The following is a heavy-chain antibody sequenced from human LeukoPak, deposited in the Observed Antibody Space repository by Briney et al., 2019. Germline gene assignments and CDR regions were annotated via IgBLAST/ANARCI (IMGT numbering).Heavy chain of an antibody. D-gene: IGHD3-10*01. Sequence: SETLSLTCAVYGGSFSGNYWSWVRQPPGKGLEWIGEINRGGDTNYNPSLKSRVTISADTSKNQFSLKLTSVTAADTAVYYCARGYGSGSYYIYWGQGTLVTVSS. CDR2: INRGGDT. J-gene: IGHJ4*02. V-gene: IGHV4-34*01. CDR3: ARGYGSGSYYIY. CDR1: GGSFSGNY.